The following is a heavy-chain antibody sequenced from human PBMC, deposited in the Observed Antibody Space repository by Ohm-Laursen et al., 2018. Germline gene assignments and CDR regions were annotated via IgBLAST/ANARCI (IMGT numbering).Heavy chain of an antibody. CDR3: AGDALAVDY. CDR2: ISYSGTA. J-gene: IGHJ4*02. V-gene: IGHV4-59*01. Sequence: SQTLSLTCTVSGGSISGYYWNWIRQPPGKGLEWIGCISYSGTANYNPSLKSRVTISVDTSKNQFSLKLSSVTAADTAVYYCAGDALAVDYWGQGTLVTISS. CDR1: GGSISGYY.